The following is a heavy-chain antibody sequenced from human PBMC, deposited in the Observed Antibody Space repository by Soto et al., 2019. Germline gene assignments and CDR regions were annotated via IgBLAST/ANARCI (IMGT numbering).Heavy chain of an antibody. CDR2: IDTDGSGT. D-gene: IGHD4-17*01. Sequence: EVQLVESGGGLVQPGGSLRLSCAASGLTFSGHWMHWVRQAPGEGLEWVSRIDTDGSGTSYADSVKGRFTISRDNAKNTVYLRMNSLRAEDTAVYYCATVFDYWGRGTLVTVSS. J-gene: IGHJ4*02. V-gene: IGHV3-74*01. CDR3: ATVFDY. CDR1: GLTFSGHW.